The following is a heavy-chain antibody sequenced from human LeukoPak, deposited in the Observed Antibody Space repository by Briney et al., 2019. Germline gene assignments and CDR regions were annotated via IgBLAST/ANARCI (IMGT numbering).Heavy chain of an antibody. D-gene: IGHD2-2*01. V-gene: IGHV6-1*01. J-gene: IGHJ4*02. Sequence: SQTLSLTYAISGDSVSSNIAAWNWIRQSPSRGLEWLGRTYYKSKWYNDYAVSVKSRITVNPDTSKNQFSLQLNSVTPEDTAVYYCARGTRFIFDYWGQGTLVTVSS. CDR1: GDSVSSNIAA. CDR3: ARGTRFIFDY. CDR2: TYYKSKWYN.